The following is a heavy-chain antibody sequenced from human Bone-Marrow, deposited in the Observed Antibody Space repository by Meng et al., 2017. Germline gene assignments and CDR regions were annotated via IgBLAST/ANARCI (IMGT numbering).Heavy chain of an antibody. CDR1: GFTFSDHY. V-gene: IGHV3-72*01. Sequence: GESLKISCAASGFTFSDHYMDWVRQAPGKGLEWVGRTRNKANSYTTEYAASVKGRFTISRDDSKNSLYLQMNSLKTEDTAVYYCARDHYGVPDYWGQGTLVTVSS. CDR3: ARDHYGVPDY. CDR2: TRNKANSYTT. J-gene: IGHJ4*02. D-gene: IGHD4-17*01.